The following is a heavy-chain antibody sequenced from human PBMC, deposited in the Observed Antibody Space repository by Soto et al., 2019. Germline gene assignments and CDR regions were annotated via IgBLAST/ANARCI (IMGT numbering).Heavy chain of an antibody. J-gene: IGHJ4*02. CDR2: INRDGSGT. CDR3: AREIMTTVAIDY. Sequence: PGGSLRRSCAAYGFTFSDYWMHWVRQAPEKGLVGVSRINRDGSGTSYADSVKGRFTISRDNAKNTLYLQMNSLRAEDTAVYYCAREIMTTVAIDYWGQGTLVTVSS. V-gene: IGHV3-74*01. CDR1: GFTFSDYW. D-gene: IGHD4-17*01.